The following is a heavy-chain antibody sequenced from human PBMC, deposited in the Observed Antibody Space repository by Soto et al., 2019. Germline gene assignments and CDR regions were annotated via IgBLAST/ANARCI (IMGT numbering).Heavy chain of an antibody. CDR1: GFTFSNYW. J-gene: IGHJ4*02. CDR3: ARVGGGSGIFDF. Sequence: PGGSLRLSCGASGFTFSNYWMHWVRQAPGEGLVWVSRINGDGSFTRFADSVKGRFTISRDNAKNTLYLQMNSLRVDDTAVYYCARVGGGSGIFDFWGQGTLVTVSS. D-gene: IGHD3-10*01. V-gene: IGHV3-74*01. CDR2: INGDGSFT.